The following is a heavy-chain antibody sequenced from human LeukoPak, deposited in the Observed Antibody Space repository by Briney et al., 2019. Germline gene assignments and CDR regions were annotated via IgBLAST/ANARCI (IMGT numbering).Heavy chain of an antibody. CDR3: ARVGRTVRYNWFDP. J-gene: IGHJ5*02. D-gene: IGHD1-1*01. V-gene: IGHV4-39*07. Sequence: SETLSLTCTVSGGSISSSSYYWGWIRQPPGKGLEWIGSIYYSGSTYYNPSLKSRVTISVDTSKNQFSLKLSSVTAADTAVYYCARVGRTVRYNWFDPWGQGTLVTVSS. CDR2: IYYSGST. CDR1: GGSISSSSYY.